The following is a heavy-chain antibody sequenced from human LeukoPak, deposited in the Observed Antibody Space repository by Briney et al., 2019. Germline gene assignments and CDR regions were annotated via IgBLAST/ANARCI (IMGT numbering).Heavy chain of an antibody. V-gene: IGHV3-23*01. D-gene: IGHD6-19*01. CDR1: GFTFSSYA. Sequence: GGSLRLSCAASGFTFSSYAMSWVRQAPGKGLEWVSAISGSGGSTYYADSVKGRFTISRDNSKNTLYLQMNSLRAEDTAVYYCAKDLMSSSDFGYFQHWGQGTLVTVSS. CDR2: ISGSGGST. J-gene: IGHJ1*01. CDR3: AKDLMSSSDFGYFQH.